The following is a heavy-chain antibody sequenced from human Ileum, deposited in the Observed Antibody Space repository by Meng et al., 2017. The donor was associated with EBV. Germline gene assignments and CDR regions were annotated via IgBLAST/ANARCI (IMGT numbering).Heavy chain of an antibody. J-gene: IGHJ4*02. CDR2: IYYSGST. CDR1: GYSISSTNC. CDR3: ARNVPGTSAYYD. V-gene: IGHV4-28*07. D-gene: IGHD3-22*01. Sequence: VLLPDRGPGREMPSDHRSRTFVVSGYSISSTNCWGGLRQPPGKGLELIGYIYYSGSTSYNPSLKSRVTMSVDTSKNQFSLNLNSVTAVDTAVYYCARNVPGTSAYYDWGQGTLVTVSS.